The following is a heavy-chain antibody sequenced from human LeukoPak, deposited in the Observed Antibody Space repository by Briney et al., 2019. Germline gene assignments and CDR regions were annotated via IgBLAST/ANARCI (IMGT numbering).Heavy chain of an antibody. CDR3: ARASVEPKYYYYYMDV. J-gene: IGHJ6*03. D-gene: IGHD1-14*01. CDR2: ISYDGSNK. CDR1: GFTFSSSA. V-gene: IGHV3-30-3*01. Sequence: GRSLRLSCAASGFTFSSSAMHWVRQAPGKGLEWVAVISYDGSNKYYADSVKGRFTISRDNSKNTLYLQMNSLRAEDTAVYYCARASVEPKYYYYYMDVWGKGTTVTASS.